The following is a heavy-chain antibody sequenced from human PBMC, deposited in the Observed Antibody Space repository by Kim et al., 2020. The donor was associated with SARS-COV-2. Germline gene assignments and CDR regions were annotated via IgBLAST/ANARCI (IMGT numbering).Heavy chain of an antibody. D-gene: IGHD4-4*01. CDR1: GGSISSGDFY. Sequence: SETLSLTCAVFGGSISSGDFYWGWIRQPPGKGLEWIRNIDYTGTTYYNPSLKSRVSMSVDSSKNQFSLRLTSLTAADTAVYYCARPYRRRGGGAWFDPWGQGTLVTVSS. V-gene: IGHV4-39*01. J-gene: IGHJ5*02. CDR3: ARPYRRRGGGAWFDP. CDR2: IDYTGTT.